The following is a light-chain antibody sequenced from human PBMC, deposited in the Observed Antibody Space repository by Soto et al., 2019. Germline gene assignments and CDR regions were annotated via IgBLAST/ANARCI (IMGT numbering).Light chain of an antibody. Sequence: QSALTQPASVSGSPGQSITISCTGTSSDVGGYEFVSWYQQHPGKAPKLMIYDVSNRPSGVSNRVSGSKSGNTASLTISGLQAYDEADYYCSSYTSNNTRLFGGGTKLTVL. CDR1: SSDVGGYEF. J-gene: IGLJ2*01. CDR3: SSYTSNNTRL. V-gene: IGLV2-14*03. CDR2: DVS.